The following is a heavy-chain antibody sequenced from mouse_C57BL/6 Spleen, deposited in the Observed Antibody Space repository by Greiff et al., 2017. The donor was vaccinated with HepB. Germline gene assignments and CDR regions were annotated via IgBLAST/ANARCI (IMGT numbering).Heavy chain of an antibody. Sequence: EVQRVESGGGLVKPGGSLKLSCAASGFTFSDYGMHWVRQAPEKGLEWVAYISSGSSTIYYADTVKGRFTISRDNAKNTLFLQMTSLRSEDTAMYYCAKRKIYYGNYYAMDYWGQGTSVTVSS. CDR3: AKRKIYYGNYYAMDY. D-gene: IGHD2-1*01. CDR1: GFTFSDYG. V-gene: IGHV5-17*01. J-gene: IGHJ4*01. CDR2: ISSGSSTI.